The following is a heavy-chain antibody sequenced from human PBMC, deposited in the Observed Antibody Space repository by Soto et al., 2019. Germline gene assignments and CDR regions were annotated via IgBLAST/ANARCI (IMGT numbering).Heavy chain of an antibody. D-gene: IGHD1-7*01. Sequence: SETLSLTCAVSGGSFTSNNWWTWVRQPPGQGLEWIGEIYRTGSTNYNPSLKSRVTISLDKSENQFSLKVTSLTAADPAVYYGASRDPGTSVDYWGQGTLVTVSS. V-gene: IGHV4-4*02. CDR3: ASRDPGTSVDY. CDR2: IYRTGST. CDR1: GGSFTSNNW. J-gene: IGHJ4*02.